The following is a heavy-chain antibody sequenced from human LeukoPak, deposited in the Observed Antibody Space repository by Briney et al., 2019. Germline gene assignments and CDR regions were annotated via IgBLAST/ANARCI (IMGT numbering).Heavy chain of an antibody. CDR3: ARQIAAAGEAFDY. D-gene: IGHD6-13*01. Sequence: GRSLRLSCAASGFTFSSYAMHWVRQAPGKGLEWVAVISYDGGNKYYADSVKGRFTISRDNSKNTLYLQMNSLRAEDTAVYYCARQIAAAGEAFDYWGQGTLVTVSS. CDR2: ISYDGGNK. V-gene: IGHV3-30*01. J-gene: IGHJ4*02. CDR1: GFTFSSYA.